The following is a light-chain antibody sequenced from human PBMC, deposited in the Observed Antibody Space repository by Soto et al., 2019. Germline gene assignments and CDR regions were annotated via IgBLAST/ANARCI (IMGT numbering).Light chain of an antibody. V-gene: IGKV1-5*01. J-gene: IGKJ1*01. Sequence: GDRVTITCRASQSISSWLAWYQQKPGKAPKFLIYDASNLESGVPSRFSGSGSGTEFTLTISSLQPEDFATYYCQQSYSTRWTFGQGTKVDIK. CDR3: QQSYSTRWT. CDR2: DAS. CDR1: QSISSW.